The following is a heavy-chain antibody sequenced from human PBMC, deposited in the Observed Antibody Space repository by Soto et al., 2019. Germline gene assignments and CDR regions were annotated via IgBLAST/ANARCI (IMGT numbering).Heavy chain of an antibody. J-gene: IGHJ4*02. D-gene: IGHD6-19*01. V-gene: IGHV4-39*01. CDR3: ARAAVAKIDY. CDR2: IYYSGST. CDR1: GGSISSSSYY. Sequence: SETLSLTGTVSGGSISSSSYYWGWIRQPPGKGLEWIGSIYYSGSTYYNPSLKSRVTISVDTSKNQFSLKLSSVTAADTAVYYCARAAVAKIDYWGQGTLVTVSS.